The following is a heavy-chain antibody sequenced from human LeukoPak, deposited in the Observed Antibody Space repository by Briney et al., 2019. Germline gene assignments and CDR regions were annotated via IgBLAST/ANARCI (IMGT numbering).Heavy chain of an antibody. D-gene: IGHD2-15*01. CDR1: GGSISTISYY. Sequence: PSETLSLTCTVSGGSISTISYYWGWIRQPPGKGLEWIGSIYYSGNTYYSPSLKSRVTISVDTSKNQFSLKLSSVTAADSAEYYCARRSTVGTVKRIWDYWGQGTLVTVSS. CDR2: IYYSGNT. CDR3: ARRSTVGTVKRIWDY. J-gene: IGHJ4*02. V-gene: IGHV4-39*01.